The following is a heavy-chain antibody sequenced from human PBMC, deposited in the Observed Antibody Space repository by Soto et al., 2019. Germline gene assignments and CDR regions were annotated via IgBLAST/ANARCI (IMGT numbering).Heavy chain of an antibody. Sequence: PSETLPLPCTVSGGPIRRRDYYGSWIRPSPGKGLEWIDYLNDDDETDCTTSLNSRVTISVDTSKNQFSLNLSSVTAADTAVYYCARRMILPGKPNWLDPWGQGTLVTVSS. V-gene: IGHV4-30-4*01. J-gene: IGHJ5*02. D-gene: IGHD6-13*01. CDR3: ARRMILPGKPNWLDP. CDR2: LNDDDET. CDR1: GGPIRRRDYY.